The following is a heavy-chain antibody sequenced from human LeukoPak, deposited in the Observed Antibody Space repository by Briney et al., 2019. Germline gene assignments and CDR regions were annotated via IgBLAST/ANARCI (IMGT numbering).Heavy chain of an antibody. Sequence: GASVKVSCKASGYTFTSYAMHWVRQAPGQRLEWMGWINAGNGNTKYSQKFQGRVTITRDTSASTAYMELSSLRSEDTAVYYCASLSNCSSTSCFYYFDYWGQGTLVTVSS. CDR1: GYTFTSYA. D-gene: IGHD2-2*01. J-gene: IGHJ4*02. CDR2: INAGNGNT. CDR3: ASLSNCSSTSCFYYFDY. V-gene: IGHV1-3*01.